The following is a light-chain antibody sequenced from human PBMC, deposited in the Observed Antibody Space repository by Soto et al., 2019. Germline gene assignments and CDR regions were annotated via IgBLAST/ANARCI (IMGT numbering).Light chain of an antibody. CDR2: DAS. CDR3: HHRSSWLT. CDR1: QSVSTY. V-gene: IGKV3-11*01. J-gene: IGKJ4*01. Sequence: EIVLTQSPATLSLSPGERATLSCRASQSVSTYLAWYQQKPGQAPRLLIYDASNRATGIPARFSGSGSGTDFTLTISRLEPEDFAVYYCHHRSSWLTFGGGTKVEIK.